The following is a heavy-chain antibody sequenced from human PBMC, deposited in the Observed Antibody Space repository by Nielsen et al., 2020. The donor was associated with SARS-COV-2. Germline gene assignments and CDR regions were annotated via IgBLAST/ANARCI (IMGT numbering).Heavy chain of an antibody. CDR2: IYPGDSDT. J-gene: IGHJ6*02. D-gene: IGHD6-13*01. V-gene: IGHV5-51*01. Sequence: GESLKISCKGSGYSFTSYWIGWVRQMPGKGLEWMGIIYPGDSDTRYSPSFQGQVTISADKSISTAYLQWSSLKASDTAMYYCASGTVAAAGYYYGMDVWGQGTTVTVSS. CDR1: GYSFTSYW. CDR3: ASGTVAAAGYYYGMDV.